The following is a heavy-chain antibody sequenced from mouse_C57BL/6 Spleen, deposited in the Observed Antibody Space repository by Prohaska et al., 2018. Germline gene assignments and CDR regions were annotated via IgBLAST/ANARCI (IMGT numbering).Heavy chain of an antibody. CDR1: GYSITSGYY. Sequence: DVQLQESGPGLVKPSQSLSLTCSVTGYSITSGYYWNWIRQFPGNKLEWMGYISYDGSNNYNPSLKNVISITRDRSKNQFFLKLNSVTTEDTATYYCARGGFTTVVAEAMDYWGQGTSVTVSS. D-gene: IGHD1-1*01. CDR3: ARGGFTTVVAEAMDY. V-gene: IGHV3-6*01. J-gene: IGHJ4*01. CDR2: ISYDGSN.